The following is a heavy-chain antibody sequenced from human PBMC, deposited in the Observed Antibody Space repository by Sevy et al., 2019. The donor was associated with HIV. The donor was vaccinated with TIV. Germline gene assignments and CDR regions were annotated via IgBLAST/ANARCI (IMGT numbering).Heavy chain of an antibody. CDR1: GFTFSSYG. J-gene: IGHJ4*02. D-gene: IGHD1-1*01. Sequence: GGSLRLSCAASGFTFSSYGMHWVRQAPGKGLEWVAVIWYAGSNKYYADSVKGRFTISRDNSKNTLYLQMNSLRAEDTAVYYCARGTGTYYFDYWGQGTLVTVSS. V-gene: IGHV3-33*01. CDR2: IWYAGSNK. CDR3: ARGTGTYYFDY.